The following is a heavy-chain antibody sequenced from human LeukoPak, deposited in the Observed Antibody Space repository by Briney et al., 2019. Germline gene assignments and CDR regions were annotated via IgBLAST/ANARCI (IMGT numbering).Heavy chain of an antibody. Sequence: ASVKVSCKASGYTFTTYAINWVRQAPGQGLEWMGWINTNTGNPTYAPGFTGRFVFSLDTSVSTAYLQISSLKAEDTAVYYCARENTVTTFHYWGQGTLVTVSS. CDR3: ARENTVTTFHY. J-gene: IGHJ4*02. D-gene: IGHD4-17*01. CDR2: INTNTGNP. V-gene: IGHV7-4-1*02. CDR1: GYTFTTYA.